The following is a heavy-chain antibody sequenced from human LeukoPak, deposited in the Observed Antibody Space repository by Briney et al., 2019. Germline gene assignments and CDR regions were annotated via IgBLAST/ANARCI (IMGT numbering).Heavy chain of an antibody. J-gene: IGHJ3*02. Sequence: PGGSLRLSCAASEFTFTSYELNWVRQAPGKGLEWVSYISSSGNTISYADSVKGRFTISRDNAKNSLYLQVISLRAEDTAVYYFARGPSIAARYDAFDIWGQGTMVTVSS. CDR1: EFTFTSYE. V-gene: IGHV3-48*03. CDR2: ISSSGNTI. CDR3: ARGPSIAARYDAFDI. D-gene: IGHD6-6*01.